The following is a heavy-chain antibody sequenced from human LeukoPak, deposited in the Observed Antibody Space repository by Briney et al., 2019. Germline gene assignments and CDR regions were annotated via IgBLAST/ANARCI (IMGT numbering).Heavy chain of an antibody. D-gene: IGHD1-26*01. J-gene: IGHJ4*02. CDR3: AKAYSGSYYDFDY. CDR1: GGTFSSYA. Sequence: ASVKVSCKASGGTFSSYAISWVRQAPGQGLEWMGGIIPIFGTANYAQKFQGRVTITADKSTSTAYMELSSLRSEDTAVYYCAKAYSGSYYDFDYWGQGTLVTVSS. CDR2: IIPIFGTA. V-gene: IGHV1-69*06.